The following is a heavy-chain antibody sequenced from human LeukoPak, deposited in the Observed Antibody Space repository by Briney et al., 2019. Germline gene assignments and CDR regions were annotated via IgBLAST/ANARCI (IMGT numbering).Heavy chain of an antibody. V-gene: IGHV3-74*01. J-gene: IGHJ6*03. Sequence: PGGSLRLSCAASGFTFSSYWMHWVRQAPGKGLVWVSRINSDGSSTSYADSVKGRFTISRDNAKNTLYLQMNSLRAEDTAVYYCARENYDILTKYYYYYYYMDGWGKGTTVTVSS. CDR3: ARENYDILTKYYYYYYYMDG. CDR2: INSDGSST. D-gene: IGHD3-9*01. CDR1: GFTFSSYW.